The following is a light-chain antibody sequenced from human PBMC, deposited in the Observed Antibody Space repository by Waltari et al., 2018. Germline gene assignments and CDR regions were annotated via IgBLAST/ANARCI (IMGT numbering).Light chain of an antibody. Sequence: EIVLTQSPATLSLSPGERATLSCRASQSVSTSLAWYQQKPGQAPRLLIYDASNRATGVPARFSGGGSGTDFTLTISSLEPGDFAVYYCQQYNSYSPEWTFGQGTKVEIK. CDR2: DAS. CDR3: QQYNSYSPEWT. J-gene: IGKJ1*01. CDR1: QSVSTS. V-gene: IGKV3-11*01.